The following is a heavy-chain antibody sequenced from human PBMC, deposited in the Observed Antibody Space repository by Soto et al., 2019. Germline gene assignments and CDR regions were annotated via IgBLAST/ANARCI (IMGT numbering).Heavy chain of an antibody. CDR3: AKVGPVPSCYSYGMDV. CDR2: ISGSGSNT. CDR1: GFTFSSYA. Sequence: EVQLLESGGGLVQPGGSLRLSCAASGFTFSSYAMSWVRQAPGKGLEWVSAISGSGSNTYYADSVKGQFTISRDNSKNTLYLQMNSLCAEDTAVYYCAKVGPVPSCYSYGMDVWGQGATVTVSS. J-gene: IGHJ6*02. V-gene: IGHV3-23*01.